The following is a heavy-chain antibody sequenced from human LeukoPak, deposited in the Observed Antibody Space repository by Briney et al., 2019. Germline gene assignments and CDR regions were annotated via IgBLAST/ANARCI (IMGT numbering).Heavy chain of an antibody. CDR3: NRTTLGYCRSTSCPGAAMDV. Sequence: GGSLRLSCTASGFTFGDYAMSWVRQAPGKGLEWVGFIRSKAYGGTTEYAASVKGRFTISRDDSKSIAYLQMNSLKTEDTAVYYCNRTTLGYCRSTSCPGAAMDVWGKGTTVTISS. CDR1: GFTFGDYA. J-gene: IGHJ6*04. CDR2: IRSKAYGGTT. D-gene: IGHD2-2*01. V-gene: IGHV3-49*04.